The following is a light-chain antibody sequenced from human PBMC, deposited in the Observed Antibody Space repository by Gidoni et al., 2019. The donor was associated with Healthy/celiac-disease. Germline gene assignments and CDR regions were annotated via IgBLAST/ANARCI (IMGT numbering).Light chain of an antibody. CDR1: QSISSW. Sequence: DIQMQQSPSTLSASVGDRVTITCRASQSISSWLAWYQQKPGKAPKLLIYKASSLESGVPSRFSGSGSGTEFTLTISSLQPDDFATYYCQQYNSYPHTFGQGTKLEIK. V-gene: IGKV1-5*03. CDR2: KAS. CDR3: QQYNSYPHT. J-gene: IGKJ2*01.